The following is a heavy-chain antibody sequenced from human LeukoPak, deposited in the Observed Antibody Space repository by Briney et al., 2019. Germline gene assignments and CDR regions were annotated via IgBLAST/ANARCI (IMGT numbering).Heavy chain of an antibody. D-gene: IGHD3-16*01. Sequence: PGGSLRLSCTVSGFTVSSNSMSWVRQAPGKGLEWVSFIYSAGNTHYSDSVTGRFTISIDNAKNTLYLQMNSLRAEDTAVYYCARRAGAYTHPYDYWGQGTLVTVSS. J-gene: IGHJ4*02. CDR2: IYSAGNT. CDR1: GFTVSSNS. V-gene: IGHV3-53*01. CDR3: ARRAGAYTHPYDY.